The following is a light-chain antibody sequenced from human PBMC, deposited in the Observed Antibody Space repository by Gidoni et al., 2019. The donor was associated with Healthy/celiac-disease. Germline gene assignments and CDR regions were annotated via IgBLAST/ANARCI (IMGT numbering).Light chain of an antibody. J-gene: IGKJ5*01. CDR1: QSISSY. CDR2: AAS. V-gene: IGKV1-39*01. CDR3: QQSYSTLIT. Sequence: DIQMTQSPSSLSASVGDRVTITCRASQSISSYLNWYQLKPGKAPKFLIYAASSLQSGVPSRFSGSGSGTDFTLTISSLQPEDFATYYCQQSYSTLITFGQXTRLEIK.